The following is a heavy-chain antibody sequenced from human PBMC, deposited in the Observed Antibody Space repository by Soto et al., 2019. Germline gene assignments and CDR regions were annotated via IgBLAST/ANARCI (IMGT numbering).Heavy chain of an antibody. V-gene: IGHV3-66*01. CDR3: ARDASITIFGVAQYYYYYYMDV. CDR1: GFTVSSNY. D-gene: IGHD3-3*01. J-gene: IGHJ6*03. Sequence: GGSLRLSCAASGFTVSSNYMSWVRQAPGKGLEWVSVIYSGGSKYYADSVKGRFTIPQDNSKNTLYFQMNGLGAEDTAVYYCARDASITIFGVAQYYYYYYMDVWGKGTTVTVSS. CDR2: IYSGGSK.